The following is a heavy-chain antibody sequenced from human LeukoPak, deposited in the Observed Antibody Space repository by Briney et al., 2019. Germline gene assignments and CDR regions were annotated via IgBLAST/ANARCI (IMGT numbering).Heavy chain of an antibody. CDR1: GGSISSGSYY. D-gene: IGHD2-8*01. V-gene: IGHV4-61*02. CDR2: IYTSGRT. Sequence: SETLSLTCTVSGGSISSGSYYWSWIRQPAGKGLEWIGRIYTSGRTNYNPSLKSRVTISVDTSKNQFSLKLSSVTAADTAVYCCARDSLMVYATPFDPWGQGTLVTVST. J-gene: IGHJ5*02. CDR3: ARDSLMVYATPFDP.